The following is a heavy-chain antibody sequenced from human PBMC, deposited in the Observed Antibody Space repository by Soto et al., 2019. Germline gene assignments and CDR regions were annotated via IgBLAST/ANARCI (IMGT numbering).Heavy chain of an antibody. CDR1: GFTFSDHY. CDR2: TRNKANSYTT. J-gene: IGHJ4*02. Sequence: GGSLRLSCAASGFTFSDHYMDWVRQAPGKGLEWVGRTRNKANSYTTEYAASVKGRFTISRDDSKNSLYLQMNSLKTEDTAVYYCARVTSHYIWGSYRYGNLDYWGQGTLVTVSS. D-gene: IGHD3-16*02. CDR3: ARVTSHYIWGSYRYGNLDY. V-gene: IGHV3-72*01.